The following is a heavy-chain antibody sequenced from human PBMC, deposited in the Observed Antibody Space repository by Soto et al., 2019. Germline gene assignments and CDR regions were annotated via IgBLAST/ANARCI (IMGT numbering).Heavy chain of an antibody. CDR3: AKKGQKTFQYNYYYYYMDV. Sequence: PGGSLRLSCSASGFTFSSYAMSWVRQAPGKGLEWVSAISGSGGSTYYADSVKGRFTISRDNSKNTLYLQMNSLRAEDTAVYYCAKKGQKTFQYNYYYYYMDVWGKGTTVTVSS. CDR1: GFTFSSYA. D-gene: IGHD5-12*01. CDR2: ISGSGGST. V-gene: IGHV3-23*01. J-gene: IGHJ6*03.